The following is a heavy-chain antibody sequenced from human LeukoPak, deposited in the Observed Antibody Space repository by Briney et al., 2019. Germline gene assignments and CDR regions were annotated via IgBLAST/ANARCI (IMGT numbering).Heavy chain of an antibody. V-gene: IGHV3-7*01. CDR2: IKQDGSEK. J-gene: IGHJ4*02. Sequence: GGSLRLSCAASGFTFSTYWMSWVRRAPGKGLEWVANIKQDGSEKYYVDSVKGRFTISRDNAKNSLYLQMNSLRAEDTAVYYCARGNVRGYSYGFGYWGQGTLVTVSS. D-gene: IGHD5-18*01. CDR3: ARGNVRGYSYGFGY. CDR1: GFTFSTYW.